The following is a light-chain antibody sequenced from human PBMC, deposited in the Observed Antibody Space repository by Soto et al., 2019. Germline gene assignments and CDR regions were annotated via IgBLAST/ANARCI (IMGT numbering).Light chain of an antibody. CDR3: SAFSTRAPHV. CDR2: EVT. J-gene: IGLJ1*01. CDR1: SSDVGSYNR. Sequence: QSVLTQPPSVSGSPGQSVTISCTGTSSDVGSYNRVSWYQQPPGTAPKLMIYEVTNRPSGVPDRFSGSKSGNTASLTISGLQAEDKAAYCSAFSTRAPHVFVTG. V-gene: IGLV2-18*02.